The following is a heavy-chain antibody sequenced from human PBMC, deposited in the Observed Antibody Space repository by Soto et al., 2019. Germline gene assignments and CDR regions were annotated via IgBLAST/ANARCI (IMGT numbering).Heavy chain of an antibody. D-gene: IGHD2-15*01. CDR1: GGTFSSDS. Sequence: QVQLVQSGAEVKKPGSSVKVSCKASGGTFSSDSFSWVRQAPGQGLEWMGGIIPMFDTPNYAQKFQDRVTITPXXXXXTAYXQLXXLRPGDTAVYYCARSGGLDRDFNYWGRGSLVTVSS. J-gene: IGHJ4*02. CDR3: ARSGGLDRDFNY. CDR2: IIPMFDTP. V-gene: IGHV1-69*05.